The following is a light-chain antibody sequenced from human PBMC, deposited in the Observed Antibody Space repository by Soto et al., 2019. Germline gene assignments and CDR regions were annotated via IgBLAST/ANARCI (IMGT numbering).Light chain of an antibody. CDR2: GAS. CDR1: QSVSSN. V-gene: IGKV3D-15*01. Sequence: EIVMTQSPATLSLSPGESATLSCRASQSVSSNLAWYQQKPGQAPRLLIYGASSRATDIPARFSGSGSGTEFTLTITSLQSEDFAVYYCQQYNIWPITFGQGTRLEIK. J-gene: IGKJ5*01. CDR3: QQYNIWPIT.